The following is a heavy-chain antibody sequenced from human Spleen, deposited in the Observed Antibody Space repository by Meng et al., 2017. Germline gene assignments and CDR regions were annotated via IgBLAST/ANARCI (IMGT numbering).Heavy chain of an antibody. CDR2: ISAYNGNT. CDR3: ARGLGVVTVTFDY. V-gene: IGHV1-18*01. J-gene: IGHJ4*02. D-gene: IGHD2-21*02. CDR1: GYTFTRFA. Sequence: QGQLVQYDSELKKPGASVKVSCKASGYTFTRFAMNWVRQAPGQGLEWMGWISAYNGNTNYAQKLQGRVTMTTDTSTSTAYMELRSLRSDDTAVYYCARGLGVVTVTFDYWGQGTLVTVSS.